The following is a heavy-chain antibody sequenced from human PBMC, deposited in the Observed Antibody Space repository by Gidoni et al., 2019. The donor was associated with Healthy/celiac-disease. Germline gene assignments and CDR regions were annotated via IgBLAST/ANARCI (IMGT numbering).Heavy chain of an antibody. CDR1: GGSISSGSYY. J-gene: IGHJ4*02. CDR3: ARGTYDSSGGFDY. CDR2: IYTSGST. V-gene: IGHV4-61*02. D-gene: IGHD3-22*01. Sequence: QVQLQESGPGLVKPSQTLSLTCPVSGGSISSGSYYWSWIRQPAGKGLEWIGRIYTSGSTNYNPSLKSRVTMSVDTSKNQFSLKLSSVTAADTAVYYCARGTYDSSGGFDYWGQGTLVTVSS.